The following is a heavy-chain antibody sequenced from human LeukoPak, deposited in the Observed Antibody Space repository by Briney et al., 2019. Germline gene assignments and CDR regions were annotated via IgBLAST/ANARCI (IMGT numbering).Heavy chain of an antibody. CDR3: ARGSGFPDY. V-gene: IGHV3-73*01. Sequence: GGSLRLSCAASGFTFSGSAMHWVRQASGKGLEWVGRIRSKANSYATAYAASVKGRFTISRDDSKNTAYLQMNSLKTEDTAVYYCARGSGFPDYWGQGTLVTVSS. D-gene: IGHD6-19*01. CDR2: IRSKANSYAT. J-gene: IGHJ4*02. CDR1: GFTFSGSA.